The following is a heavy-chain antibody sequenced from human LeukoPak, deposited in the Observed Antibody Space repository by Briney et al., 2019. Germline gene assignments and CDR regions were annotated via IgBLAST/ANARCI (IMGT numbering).Heavy chain of an antibody. J-gene: IGHJ5*02. CDR2: IHYSGIT. CDR1: GYSISSDNW. V-gene: IGHV4-28*01. CDR3: ARKPNAVYWFDP. Sequence: SETLSLTCAASGYSISSDNWWGWIRQPPGKGLEWIGYIHYSGITYYSPSLKSRVTLSVDTSKNQFSLRLSSVTAVDTAVYYCARKPNAVYWFDPWGQGTLVTVSS. D-gene: IGHD4/OR15-4a*01.